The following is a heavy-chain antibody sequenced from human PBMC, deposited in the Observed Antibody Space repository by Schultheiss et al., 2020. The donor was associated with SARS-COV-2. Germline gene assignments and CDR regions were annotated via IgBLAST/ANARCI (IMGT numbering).Heavy chain of an antibody. J-gene: IGHJ6*02. CDR3: AKAGSELGDYYGMDV. D-gene: IGHD7-27*01. V-gene: IGHV3-30*18. CDR1: GFTVSSNY. CDR2: ISYDGSNK. Sequence: GGSLRLSCAASGFTVSSNYMSWVRQAPGKGLEWVAVISYDGSNKYYADSVKGRFTISRDNSKNTLYLQMNSLRAEDTALYYCAKAGSELGDYYGMDVWGQGTTVTVSS.